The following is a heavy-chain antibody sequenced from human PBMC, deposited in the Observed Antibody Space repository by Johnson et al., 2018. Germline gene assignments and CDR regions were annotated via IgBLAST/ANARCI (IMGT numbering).Heavy chain of an antibody. V-gene: IGHV3-30*18. Sequence: VQLVESGGGVVQPRRSLRLSCAAAGFTFSSSGMHWVRLAPGKGLEWVAVISYDGTNKYYADSVKGRFTISRDNSKNSLYLEMNSPGAEDTGLYYCAKDQISGGSWYYYMDVWGKGTTVTVSS. CDR3: AKDQISGGSWYYYMDV. J-gene: IGHJ6*03. D-gene: IGHD2-15*01. CDR2: ISYDGTNK. CDR1: GFTFSSSG.